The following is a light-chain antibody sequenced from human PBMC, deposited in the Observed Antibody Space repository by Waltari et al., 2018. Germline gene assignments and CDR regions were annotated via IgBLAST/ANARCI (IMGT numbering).Light chain of an antibody. CDR3: NSYAGRNVWL. CDR1: SSDLGAYTF. J-gene: IGLJ3*02. V-gene: IGLV2-8*01. CDR2: DVN. Sequence: QSALTPPPSASGSLGQSVTISCTGTSSDLGAYTFVSCYHHHPGKAPRLMMFDVNRRPSGVPDRCSGSKSGNTASLTVSGLQADDEADYYCNSYAGRNVWLFGGGTKLTVL.